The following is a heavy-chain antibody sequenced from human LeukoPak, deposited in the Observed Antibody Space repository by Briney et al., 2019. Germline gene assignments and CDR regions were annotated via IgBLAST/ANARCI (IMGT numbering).Heavy chain of an antibody. CDR3: ARMVDTAMGPGDY. D-gene: IGHD5-18*01. V-gene: IGHV4-59*01. CDR2: IYYSGST. J-gene: IGHJ4*02. CDR1: GGSISIYY. Sequence: PSETLSLTCTVSGGSISIYYWSWIRQPPGKGLEWIGYIYYSGSTNYNPSLKSRVTISVDTSKNQFSLKLSSVTAADTAVYYCARMVDTAMGPGDYWGQGTLATVSS.